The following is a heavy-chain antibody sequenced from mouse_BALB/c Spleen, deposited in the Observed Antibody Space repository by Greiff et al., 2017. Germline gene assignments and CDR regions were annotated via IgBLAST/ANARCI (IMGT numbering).Heavy chain of an antibody. Sequence: EVQRVESGGDLVKPGGSLKLSCAASGFTFNSYGMSWVRQTPDKRLEWVATISSGGSYTFYPDSVKGRFTISRDNAKNTLYLQMSSLKSEDTAMYYCARHYYGSSEDYFDYWGQGTTLTVSS. D-gene: IGHD1-1*01. CDR3: ARHYYGSSEDYFDY. J-gene: IGHJ2*01. V-gene: IGHV5-6*01. CDR1: GFTFNSYG. CDR2: ISSGGSYT.